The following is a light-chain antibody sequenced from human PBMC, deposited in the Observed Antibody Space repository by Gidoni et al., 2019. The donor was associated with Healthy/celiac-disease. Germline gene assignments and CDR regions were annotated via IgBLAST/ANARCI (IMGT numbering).Light chain of an antibody. CDR1: PSISSY. V-gene: IGKV1-39*01. Sequence: SKMTQPPSSLSASVGDRVTITCRASPSISSYLNWYQQKPGKAPKLLIYAASSVQSGVPSRFSGSGSGTDFTLTISSLQPEDFATYYCQQSYSTPLTFGGGTKVEIK. J-gene: IGKJ4*01. CDR3: QQSYSTPLT. CDR2: AAS.